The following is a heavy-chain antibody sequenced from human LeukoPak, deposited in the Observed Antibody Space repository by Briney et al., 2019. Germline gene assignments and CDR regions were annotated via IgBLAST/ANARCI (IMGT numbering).Heavy chain of an antibody. J-gene: IGHJ4*02. D-gene: IGHD2-15*01. CDR1: GFTFSSYS. Sequence: GGSLRLSCAASGFTFSSYSMNWVRQAPGKGLEWVSSISSSSCYIYYADSVKGRFTISRDNAKNSLYLQMNSLRAEDTAVYYCARDRGYCSGGSCYYFGYWGQGTLVTVSS. CDR3: ARDRGYCSGGSCYYFGY. V-gene: IGHV3-21*01. CDR2: ISSSSCYI.